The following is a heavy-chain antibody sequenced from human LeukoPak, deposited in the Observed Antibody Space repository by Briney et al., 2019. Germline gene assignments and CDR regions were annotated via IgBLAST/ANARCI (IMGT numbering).Heavy chain of an antibody. CDR1: GGSISSSSYY. V-gene: IGHV4-39*01. CDR2: IYYSGST. J-gene: IGHJ4*02. D-gene: IGHD3-10*01. CDR3: ARRRAGLLWFGEFYFDY. Sequence: PSGTLSLTCTVSGGSISSSSYYWGWIRQPPGKGLEWIGSIYYSGSTYYNPSLKSRVTISVDTSKNQFSLKLSSVTAADTAVYYCARRRAGLLWFGEFYFDYWGQGTLVTVSS.